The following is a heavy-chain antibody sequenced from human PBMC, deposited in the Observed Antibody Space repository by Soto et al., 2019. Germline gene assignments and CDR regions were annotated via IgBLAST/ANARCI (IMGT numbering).Heavy chain of an antibody. Sequence: QVQLQESGPGLVKPSQTLSLTCTFSGGSISSGGYNWSWIRQHPGKGLEWIGYIYYSGGTYYNPSLKSRVTISVDTSKNQFSLKLSSVTAADTAVYYCARVPRRAWFDPWGQGTLVTVSS. V-gene: IGHV4-31*03. CDR2: IYYSGGT. CDR1: GGSISSGGYN. CDR3: ARVPRRAWFDP. J-gene: IGHJ5*02.